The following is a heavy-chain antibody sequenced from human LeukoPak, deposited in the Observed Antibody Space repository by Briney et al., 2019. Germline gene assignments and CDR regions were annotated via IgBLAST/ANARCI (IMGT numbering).Heavy chain of an antibody. CDR1: GFTFSSYA. V-gene: IGHV3-64D*06. CDR2: ISSNGGST. J-gene: IGHJ4*02. D-gene: IGHD2-15*01. CDR3: VRVAATAFLDY. Sequence: GGSLRLSCSASGFTFSSYARHWVRQAPGKGLEYVSAISSNGGSTYYADSVKGRFTISRDNSKNTLYLQMSSLRAEDTAVYYCVRVAATAFLDYWGQGTLVTVSS.